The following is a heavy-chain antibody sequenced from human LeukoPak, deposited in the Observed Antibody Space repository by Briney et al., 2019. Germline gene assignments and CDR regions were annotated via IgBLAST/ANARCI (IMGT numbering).Heavy chain of an antibody. J-gene: IGHJ4*02. CDR3: ARVGNSLNY. CDR1: GYTFTSYY. D-gene: IGHD2/OR15-2a*01. CDR2: INPSGGST. Sequence: GASVKVSCKASGYTFTSYYMHWVRQAPGQGLEWMGIINPSGGSTSHAQKFQGRVTMTRDTSISTAYMELSRLRSDDTAVYYCARVGNSLNYWGQGALVTVSS. V-gene: IGHV1-46*01.